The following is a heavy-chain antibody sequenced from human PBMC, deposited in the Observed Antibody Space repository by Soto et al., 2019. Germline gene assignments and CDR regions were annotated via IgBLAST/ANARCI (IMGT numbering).Heavy chain of an antibody. J-gene: IGHJ5*02. CDR3: ARDSGSP. D-gene: IGHD3-10*01. CDR2: ISAYNGNT. Sequence: ASVKVSCKASGYTFTSYGISWVRQAPGQGLEWMGWISAYNGNTNYAQKFQGRITITRDTSASTAYMELGSLRSEDTAVYYCARDSGSPWGPGTLVTVSS. V-gene: IGHV1-18*01. CDR1: GYTFTSYG.